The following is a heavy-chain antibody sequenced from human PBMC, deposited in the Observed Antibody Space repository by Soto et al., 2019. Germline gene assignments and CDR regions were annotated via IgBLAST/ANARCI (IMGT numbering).Heavy chain of an antibody. V-gene: IGHV3-21*01. J-gene: IGHJ4*02. D-gene: IGHD2-21*02. CDR2: ISSASTYI. CDR3: ARQGDGRDWDY. CDR1: GCTFSDNS. Sequence: GSLVLACPASGCTFSDNSMKWVRQAPGKGLEWVSSISSASTYIFYADSLKGRFTIARDNAKNSLYLQMNSLRAEDTAVYFCARQGDGRDWDYWGQGTPVTVYS.